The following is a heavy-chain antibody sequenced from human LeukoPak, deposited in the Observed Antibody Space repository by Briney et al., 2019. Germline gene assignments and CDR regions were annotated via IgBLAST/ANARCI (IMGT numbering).Heavy chain of an antibody. CDR1: GYTFTGYY. D-gene: IGHD2/OR15-2a*01. Sequence: ASVTVSCKASGYTFTGYYMHWVRQAPGQGLEWMGWINPNSGGTNYAQKFQGRVTMTRDTSISTAYMELSRLRSDDTAVYYCARENIVKATWSWFDPWGQGTLVTVSS. CDR3: ARENIVKATWSWFDP. CDR2: INPNSGGT. V-gene: IGHV1-2*02. J-gene: IGHJ5*02.